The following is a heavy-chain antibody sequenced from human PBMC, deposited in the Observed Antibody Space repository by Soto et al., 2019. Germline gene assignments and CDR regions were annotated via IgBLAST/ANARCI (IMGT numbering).Heavy chain of an antibody. CDR2: INPKSRGT. V-gene: IGHV1-2*02. Sequence: ASVKVSCKASGYTFADYFIHWVRQAPGQGFEWMGWINPKSRGTNYAQKFQGRVTMTRDTSNSTAYMELRGLKSDDTAVYYCARVTLKAGNWFDPWGQGTLVTVSS. CDR1: GYTFADYF. J-gene: IGHJ5*02. CDR3: ARVTLKAGNWFDP.